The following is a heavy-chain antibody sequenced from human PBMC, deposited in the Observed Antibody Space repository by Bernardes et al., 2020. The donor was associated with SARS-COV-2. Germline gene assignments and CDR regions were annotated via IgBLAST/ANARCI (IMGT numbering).Heavy chain of an antibody. Sequence: GGSLRLSCAASGFTVSNSWMHWVRQVPGKGPVWVARISNYGSRTDYADSVKGRFTIPRDHAKNTVNLQMNSLRVEDTAVYYCVRDFVGPYDQWGQGTLVSVSA. J-gene: IGHJ5*02. CDR3: VRDFVGPYDQ. D-gene: IGHD3-16*02. V-gene: IGHV3-74*01. CDR2: ISNYGSRT. CDR1: GFTVSNSW.